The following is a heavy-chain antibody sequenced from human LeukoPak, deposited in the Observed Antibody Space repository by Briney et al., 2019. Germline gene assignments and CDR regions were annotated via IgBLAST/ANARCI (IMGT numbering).Heavy chain of an antibody. CDR2: ISGSGGST. CDR1: GYTFSSCY. D-gene: IGHD4-17*01. Sequence: GGSLRLSCAASGYTFSSCYMRCVRQAPGKGLVWVSAISGSGGSTYYADSVKGRFTISRDNSKNTLYLQMNSLRAEDTAVYYCAKVKKDGDYSFGMDVWGQGTTVTVS. CDR3: AKVKKDGDYSFGMDV. J-gene: IGHJ6*02. V-gene: IGHV3-23*01.